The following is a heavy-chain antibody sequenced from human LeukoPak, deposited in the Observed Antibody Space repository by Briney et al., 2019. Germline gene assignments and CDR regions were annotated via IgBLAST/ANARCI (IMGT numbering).Heavy chain of an antibody. V-gene: IGHV4-39*01. D-gene: IGHD3-22*01. CDR3: ARHYGLNYYDSTALEY. Sequence: SETLSLTCSISGDSISRSAFYWGWIRQPPGKGLEWIGSRYETGSTFQNPSLKSRVTISVDTSKNQFSLNLTSVTAADTAVYFGARHYGLNYYDSTALEYWGQGILVTVSS. CDR1: GDSISRSAFY. J-gene: IGHJ4*02. CDR2: RYETGST.